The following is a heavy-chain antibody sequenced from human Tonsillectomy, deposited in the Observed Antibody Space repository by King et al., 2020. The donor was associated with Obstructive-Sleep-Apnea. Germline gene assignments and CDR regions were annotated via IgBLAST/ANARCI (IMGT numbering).Heavy chain of an antibody. CDR3: ARVGAAGRGWFDP. Sequence: LQLQESGPGLVKPSGTLSLTCAVSGGSICSGNWWNWVRQPPGKGLEWIGQIYHSVSTNYNPSLKIRVPISLDKSKTQFSLRLGSVTAADTAVYYCARVGAAGRGWFDPWGQGTLVTVSA. CDR2: IYHSVST. J-gene: IGHJ5*02. D-gene: IGHD6-13*01. CDR1: GGSICSGNW. V-gene: IGHV4-4*02.